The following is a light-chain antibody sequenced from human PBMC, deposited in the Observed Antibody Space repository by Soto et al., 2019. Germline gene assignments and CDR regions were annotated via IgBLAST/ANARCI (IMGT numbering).Light chain of an antibody. CDR3: QESITAPLT. Sequence: DIQMTQSPSSLSASVGDRVTITCRASQTINNYLNWYQQKPGKAPKLLIYAASSLQSGVPSRFSGSGSGTDFTLTISSLQAVDSATYFCQESITAPLTFGGGTKVEVK. CDR1: QTINNY. V-gene: IGKV1-39*01. J-gene: IGKJ4*01. CDR2: AAS.